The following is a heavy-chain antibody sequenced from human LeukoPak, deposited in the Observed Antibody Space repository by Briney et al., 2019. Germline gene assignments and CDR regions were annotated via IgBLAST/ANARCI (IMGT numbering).Heavy chain of an antibody. V-gene: IGHV3-11*03. D-gene: IGHD6-13*01. Sequence: GGSLRLSFVVSGXPFSDYYMNWIRQAPGKGLEWISYISSTSSYTDYADSVKGRFTISRDNAQSTLFLQMNSLRVEDTAVYYCAAGTAADFWGQGTRVAVSS. CDR2: ISSTSSYT. CDR3: AAGTAADF. CDR1: GXPFSDYY. J-gene: IGHJ4*02.